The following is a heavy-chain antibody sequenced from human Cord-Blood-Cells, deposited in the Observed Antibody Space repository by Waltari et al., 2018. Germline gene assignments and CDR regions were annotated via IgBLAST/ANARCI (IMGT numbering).Heavy chain of an antibody. D-gene: IGHD3-10*01. CDR3: ARGPLVWFGELLGPFDY. CDR2: INHSGST. CDR1: GGSFSGYY. J-gene: IGHJ4*02. V-gene: IGHV4-34*01. Sequence: QVQLQQWGAGLLKPSETLSLTCAVYGGSFSGYYWSWIRQPPGKGLEWIGEINHSGSTNYHPSLQSRVTISVDTSKNQFSLKLSSVTAADTAVYYCARGPLVWFGELLGPFDYWGQGTLVTVSS.